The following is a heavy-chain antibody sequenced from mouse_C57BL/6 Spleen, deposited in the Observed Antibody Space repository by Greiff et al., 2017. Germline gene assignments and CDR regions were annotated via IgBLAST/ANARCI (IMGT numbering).Heavy chain of an antibody. Sequence: QVQLQQSGPELVKPGASVKISCKASGYAFSSSWMNWVKQRPGKGLEWIGRIYPGDGDTNYNGKFEGKATLTADKSSSTAYMQLSSLTSEDSAVYFCAREGMVTTDFDYWGQGTTLTVSS. V-gene: IGHV1-82*01. D-gene: IGHD2-2*01. J-gene: IGHJ2*01. CDR1: GYAFSSSW. CDR3: AREGMVTTDFDY. CDR2: IYPGDGDT.